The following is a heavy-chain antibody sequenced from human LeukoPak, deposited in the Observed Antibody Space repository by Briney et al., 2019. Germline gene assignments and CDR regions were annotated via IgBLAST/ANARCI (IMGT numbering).Heavy chain of an antibody. V-gene: IGHV3-30*18. CDR3: AKDLDTAMVSEYYYYGMDV. D-gene: IGHD5-18*01. CDR1: GFTFSSYG. Sequence: GGSLRLSCAASGFTFSSYGMHWVRQAPGKGLEWVAVISYDGSNKYYADSVKGRFTISRDNSKNTLYLQMNSLRAEDTAVYYCAKDLDTAMVSEYYYYGMDVWGQGTTVTVSS. CDR2: ISYDGSNK. J-gene: IGHJ6*02.